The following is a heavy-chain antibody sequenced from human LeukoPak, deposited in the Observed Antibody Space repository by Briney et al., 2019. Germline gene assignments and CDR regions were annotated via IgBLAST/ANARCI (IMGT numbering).Heavy chain of an antibody. CDR2: INHSGST. J-gene: IGHJ4*02. V-gene: IGHV4-34*01. CDR1: GGSFSGYY. D-gene: IGHD1-26*01. CDR3: ARHPRYSGSYYFDY. Sequence: SETLSLTCAVYGGSFSGYYWSWIRQPPGKGLEWIGEINHSGSTNYNPSLKSRVTISVDTSKNQFSLKLSSVTAADTAVYYCARHPRYSGSYYFDYWGQGTLVTVSS.